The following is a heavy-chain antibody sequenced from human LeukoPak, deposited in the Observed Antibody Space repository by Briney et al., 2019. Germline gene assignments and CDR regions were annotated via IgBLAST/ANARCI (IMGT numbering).Heavy chain of an antibody. CDR3: ARVNYYDSSGSFDY. V-gene: IGHV4-39*07. Sequence: PSETLSLTCTVSGGSISSGGYYWSWIRQPPGKGLEWIGEVNHSGITNYNPSLKSRVTISVDTSKNQFSLKLSSVTAADTAVYYCARVNYYDSSGSFDYWGQGSLVTVPS. J-gene: IGHJ4*02. CDR1: GGSISSGGYY. D-gene: IGHD3-22*01. CDR2: VNHSGIT.